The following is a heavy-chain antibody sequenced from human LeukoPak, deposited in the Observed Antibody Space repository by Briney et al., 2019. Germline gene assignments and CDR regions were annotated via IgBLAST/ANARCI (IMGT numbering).Heavy chain of an antibody. CDR3: AREGYCSSTSCFYFDY. CDR1: GYTFTSYG. CDR2: MSAYNGNT. V-gene: IGHV1-18*01. Sequence: ASVKVSCKASGYTFTSYGISWVRQAPGQELESMGWMSAYNGNTNYAQKLQGRVTMTTDTSTSTAYMELRSLRSDDTAVYYCAREGYCSSTSCFYFDYWGQGTLVTVSS. D-gene: IGHD2-2*01. J-gene: IGHJ4*02.